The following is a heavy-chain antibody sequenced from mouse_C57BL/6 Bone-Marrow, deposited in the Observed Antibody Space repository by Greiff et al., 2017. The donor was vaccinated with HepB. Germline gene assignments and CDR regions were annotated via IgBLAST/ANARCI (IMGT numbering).Heavy chain of an antibody. CDR2: IYPGDGDT. Sequence: QVQLQQSGPELVKPGASVKISCKASGYAFSSSWMNWVKQRPGKGLEWIGRIYPGDGDTNYNGKFKGKATLTADKSSSTAYMQLSRLTSEDSAVYFCARTNDGSRGYWGQGTTLTVSS. J-gene: IGHJ2*01. CDR1: GYAFSSSW. D-gene: IGHD2-3*01. CDR3: ARTNDGSRGY. V-gene: IGHV1-82*01.